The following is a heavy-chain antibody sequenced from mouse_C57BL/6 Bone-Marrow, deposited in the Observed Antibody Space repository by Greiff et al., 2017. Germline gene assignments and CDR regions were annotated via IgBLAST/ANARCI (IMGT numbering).Heavy chain of an antibody. CDR1: GFTFSSYA. Sequence: EVQGVESGGGLVKPGGSLKLSCAASGFTFSSYAMSWVRQTPEKRLEWVATISDGGSYTYYPDNVKGRFTISRDNAKNNLYLQMSHLKSEDTAMYYCARDGGYYSNGGAMDYWGQGTSVTVSS. J-gene: IGHJ4*01. CDR2: ISDGGSYT. CDR3: ARDGGYYSNGGAMDY. D-gene: IGHD2-5*01. V-gene: IGHV5-4*01.